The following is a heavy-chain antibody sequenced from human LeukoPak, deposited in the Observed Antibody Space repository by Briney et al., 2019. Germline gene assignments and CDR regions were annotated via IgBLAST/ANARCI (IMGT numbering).Heavy chain of an antibody. CDR3: ATVGDGLERRGWFDP. CDR2: FDPEDGET. J-gene: IGHJ5*02. D-gene: IGHD1-1*01. Sequence: ASVKVSCKVSGYTLTELSMHWVRQAPGKGLEWMGGFDPEDGETIYAQKFQGRVTMTEDTSTDTAYMELSSLRSEDTAVYYCATVGDGLERRGWFDPWGQGTLVTVSS. CDR1: GYTLTELS. V-gene: IGHV1-24*01.